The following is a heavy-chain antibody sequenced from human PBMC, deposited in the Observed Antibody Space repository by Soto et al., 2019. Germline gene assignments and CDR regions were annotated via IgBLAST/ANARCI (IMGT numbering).Heavy chain of an antibody. CDR2: ISAYNGNT. Sequence: QVKLVQSGGEVKKPGASVKISCKASGYTFSSYGISWVRKAPGQGLEWMGWISAYNGNTNYVQKFQGRVTMTTDTSTSTAYMELRSLRSDDTAIYYCARTLNEWLSRLEWGQGTLVTVSS. V-gene: IGHV1-18*01. CDR1: GYTFSSYG. CDR3: ARTLNEWLSRLE. D-gene: IGHD3-3*01. J-gene: IGHJ4*02.